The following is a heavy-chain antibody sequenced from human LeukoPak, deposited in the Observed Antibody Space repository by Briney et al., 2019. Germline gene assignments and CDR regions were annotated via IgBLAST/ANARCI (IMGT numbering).Heavy chain of an antibody. CDR2: IYYSGST. Sequence: SETLSLTCTVSRGSINSYYWSWIRQPPGKGLEWIGYIYYSGSTNYNPSLRSRVTISVDTSKNQFSLKLSSVTAADTAVYYCTTNGWYCLDHWGQGALVTVSS. V-gene: IGHV4-59*01. D-gene: IGHD6-19*01. CDR3: TTNGWYCLDH. J-gene: IGHJ1*01. CDR1: RGSINSYY.